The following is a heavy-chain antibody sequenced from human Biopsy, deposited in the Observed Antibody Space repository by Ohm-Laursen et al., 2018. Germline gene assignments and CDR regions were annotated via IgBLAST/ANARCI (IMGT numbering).Heavy chain of an antibody. CDR3: ARGRRTSGRPYFDS. V-gene: IGHV4-61*01. CDR1: GDSLTSGPEN. J-gene: IGHJ4*02. Sequence: TLSLTCTVSGDSLTSGPENWSWIRQSPGQGLEYIGFIYSGGNTNYNPSLKNRVTMSVDTSKNQFSLKLSSVIAADTAVYYCARGRRTSGRPYFDSWGQGTLVTVSS. CDR2: IYSGGNT. D-gene: IGHD2-2*01.